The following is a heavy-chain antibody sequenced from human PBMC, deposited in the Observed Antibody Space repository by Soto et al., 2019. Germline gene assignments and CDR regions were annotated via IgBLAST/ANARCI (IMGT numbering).Heavy chain of an antibody. CDR2: IIPIFGTA. J-gene: IGHJ3*02. D-gene: IGHD5-12*01. CDR1: GGTFSSYA. V-gene: IGHV1-69*01. Sequence: QVQLVQSGAEVKKPGSSVKVSCKASGGTFSSYAISWVRQAPGQGLEWMGGIIPIFGTANYAQKFQGRVTITADESTSTAYMELSSLRSEDTAVYYCARHPSFDSGYDYHWAGAFDIWGQGTMVTVSS. CDR3: ARHPSFDSGYDYHWAGAFDI.